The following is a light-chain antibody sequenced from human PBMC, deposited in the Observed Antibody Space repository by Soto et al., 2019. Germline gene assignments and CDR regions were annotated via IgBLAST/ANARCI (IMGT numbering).Light chain of an antibody. CDR1: SGHSSYA. J-gene: IGLJ1*01. V-gene: IGLV4-69*01. Sequence: QPVLTQSPSASASLGASVKLTCTLSSGHSSYAIAWHQQQPEKGPRYLMKLNSDGSHSKGDGIPDRFSGSSSGAERYLTISSHQSEDEADYYCQTWGTGPFVFGTGTKVTVL. CDR3: QTWGTGPFV. CDR2: LNSDGSH.